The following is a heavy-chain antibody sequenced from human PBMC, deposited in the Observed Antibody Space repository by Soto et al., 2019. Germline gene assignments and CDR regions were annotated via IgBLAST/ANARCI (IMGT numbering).Heavy chain of an antibody. J-gene: IGHJ4*02. CDR1: GSSISSRNW. CDR3: ARVSTTAAGPIDH. CDR2: IYESGNI. V-gene: IGHV4-28*05. Sequence: QVQLQESGPGLVKPSDTLSLTCAVSGSSISSRNWWGWIRQPPGKGLEWIGNIYESGNIYLNPSLKSRVPMSLDTSKNQFSLRLNAVTAVDTAVYYCARVSTTAAGPIDHWGQGTLVTVSS. D-gene: IGHD6-13*01.